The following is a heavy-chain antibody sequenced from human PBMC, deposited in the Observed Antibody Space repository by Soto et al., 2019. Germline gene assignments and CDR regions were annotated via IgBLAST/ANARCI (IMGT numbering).Heavy chain of an antibody. D-gene: IGHD1-20*01. CDR2: VSGSGGST. CDR3: AKPPDYNWNDY. CDR1: GFTFSSYA. J-gene: IGHJ4*02. Sequence: EVQLLESGGGLVQPGGSLRLSCAASGFTFSSYAMSWVRQAPGKGLEWISAVSGSGGSTYYADSVKGRFTISRDNSKETLYLQMNTLRAEDTAVYYCAKPPDYNWNDYWGQGTLVTVSS. V-gene: IGHV3-23*01.